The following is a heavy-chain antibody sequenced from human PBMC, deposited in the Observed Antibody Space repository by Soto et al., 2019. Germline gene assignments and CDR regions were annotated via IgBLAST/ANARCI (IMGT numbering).Heavy chain of an antibody. CDR2: MYHSGST. CDR1: GGSIRSNSDF. Sequence: SETLSLTCTVSGGSIRSNSDFLAWIRQPPGKGLEWIGTMYHSGSTYSNPSLKSRVTMSVDTPKKQFSLKLTSVTAADTGVYYCARGSGAYYYYGMDVWGQGTTVTVSS. V-gene: IGHV4-39*01. J-gene: IGHJ6*02. CDR3: ARGSGAYYYYGMDV. D-gene: IGHD3-10*01.